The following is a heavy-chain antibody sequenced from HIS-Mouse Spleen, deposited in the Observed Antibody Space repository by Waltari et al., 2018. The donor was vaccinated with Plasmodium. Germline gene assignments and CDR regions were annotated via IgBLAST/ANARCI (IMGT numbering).Heavy chain of an antibody. CDR2: INHSGST. CDR3: ARVTSSGVYWYFDL. J-gene: IGHJ2*01. D-gene: IGHD3-3*01. Sequence: QVQLQPWGAGLLKPSETLSLTCAVSGGSLRGSYWTCIRQPPGKGLEWIGEINHSGSTNYNPSLKSRVTISVDTSKNQFSLKLSSVTAADTAVYYCARVTSSGVYWYFDLWGRGTLVTVSS. V-gene: IGHV4-34*01. CDR1: GGSLRGSY.